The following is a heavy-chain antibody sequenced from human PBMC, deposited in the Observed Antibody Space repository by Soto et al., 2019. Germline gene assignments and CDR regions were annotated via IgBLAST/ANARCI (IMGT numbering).Heavy chain of an antibody. D-gene: IGHD4-17*01. CDR2: ISGSGGST. J-gene: IGHJ6*03. V-gene: IGHV3-23*01. CDR3: AKTNYGDYVRIIYYYYYYMDV. Sequence: EVQLLESGGGLVQPGGSLRLSCAASGFTFSSYAMSWVRQAPGKGLEWVSAISGSGGSTYYADSVKGRFTISRDNSKNTLYLQMNSLRAEDTAVYYCAKTNYGDYVRIIYYYYYYMDVWGKGTTVTVSS. CDR1: GFTFSSYA.